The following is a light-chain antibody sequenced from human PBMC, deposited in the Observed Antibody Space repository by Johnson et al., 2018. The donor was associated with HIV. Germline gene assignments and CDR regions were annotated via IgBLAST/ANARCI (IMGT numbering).Light chain of an antibody. Sequence: QSVLTQPPSVSAAPGQKVTISCSGSSSNIGNNYVSWYQQLPGTAPKLLIYDNNKRPSGIPDRFSGSKSGTSATLGITGLQTGDGADYYCGTLDSSLHAGVFGTGTRVTVL. J-gene: IGLJ1*01. CDR1: SSNIGNNY. CDR2: DNN. CDR3: GTLDSSLHAGV. V-gene: IGLV1-51*01.